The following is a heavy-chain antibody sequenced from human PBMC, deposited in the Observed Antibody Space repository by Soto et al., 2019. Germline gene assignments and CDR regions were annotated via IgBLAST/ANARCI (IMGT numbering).Heavy chain of an antibody. CDR3: ARSRATCGQQLVLLGYYYYYMDV. D-gene: IGHD6-13*01. CDR2: IYYSGST. J-gene: IGHJ6*03. V-gene: IGHV4-59*01. CDR1: GGSISSYY. Sequence: PSETLSLTCTVSGGSISSYYWSWIRQPPGKGLEWIGYIYYSGSTNYNPSLKSRVTISVDTSKNQFSLKLSSVTAADTAVYYCARSRATCGQQLVLLGYYYYYMDVWGKGTTVTVSS.